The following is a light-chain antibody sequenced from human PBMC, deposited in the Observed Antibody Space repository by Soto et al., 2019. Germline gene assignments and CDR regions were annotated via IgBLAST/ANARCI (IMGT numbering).Light chain of an antibody. CDR3: QQCGSSST. CDR2: SAS. J-gene: IGKJ5*01. Sequence: EVVLTQSPGTLSLSPGERATLSCRAGQSVSGDYLAWYQQKPGQAPRLLIYSASLKPAGIPDRFSGSGSGTDFTLTSSRLEPEDFAVYYCQQCGSSSTCGQGTRLEIK. CDR1: QSVSGDY. V-gene: IGKV3-20*01.